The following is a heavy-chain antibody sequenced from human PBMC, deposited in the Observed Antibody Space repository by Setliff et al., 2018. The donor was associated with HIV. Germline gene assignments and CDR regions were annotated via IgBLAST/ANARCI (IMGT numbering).Heavy chain of an antibody. Sequence: SETLSLTCTVSGYSISSDYYWGWIRQPPGKGLEWIGSIYHTGSTYYNPSLKSRVTISVDTSKNQFSLKLTSVTAADTAVYYCANPPIAGVRGYPQGWYFDLWGRGTLVTVSS. CDR1: GYSISSDYY. J-gene: IGHJ2*01. CDR2: IYHTGST. V-gene: IGHV4-38-2*02. D-gene: IGHD3-10*01. CDR3: ANPPIAGVRGYPQGWYFDL.